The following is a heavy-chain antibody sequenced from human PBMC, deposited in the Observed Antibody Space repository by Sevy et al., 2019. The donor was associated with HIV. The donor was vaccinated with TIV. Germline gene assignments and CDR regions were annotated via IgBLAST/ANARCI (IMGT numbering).Heavy chain of an antibody. D-gene: IGHD3-3*01. CDR2: ISGSGYAT. V-gene: IGHV3-23*01. CDR3: AKDRVTVFGVVVTFDS. J-gene: IGHJ4*02. Sequence: GGSLRLSCAASGFTFDSYAMHWVRQVAGKGLEWVSTISGSGYATYYADSVKARFIISRDTSRNTLYLQMNSLRVEDSAVYFCAKDRVTVFGVVVTFDSWGQGTLVTVSS. CDR1: GFTFDSYA.